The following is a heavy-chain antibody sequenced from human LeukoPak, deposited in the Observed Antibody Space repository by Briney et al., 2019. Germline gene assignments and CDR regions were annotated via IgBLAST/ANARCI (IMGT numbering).Heavy chain of an antibody. Sequence: LGASVKVPCKASRYTFTGYYMHWVRQAPGQGLEWMGWINPNSGGTNYAQKFQGRVTMTRDTSISTAYMELSSLRSDDTAVYYCARGRPQVGATNLGDSWGQGTLVTVSS. CDR1: RYTFTGYY. J-gene: IGHJ5*01. V-gene: IGHV1-2*03. CDR3: ARGRPQVGATNLGDS. CDR2: INPNSGGT. D-gene: IGHD1-26*01.